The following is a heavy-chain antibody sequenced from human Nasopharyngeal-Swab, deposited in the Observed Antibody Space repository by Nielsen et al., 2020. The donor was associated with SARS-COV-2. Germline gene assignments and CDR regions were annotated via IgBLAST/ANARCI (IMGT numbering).Heavy chain of an antibody. CDR1: GYSFTSYV. CDR3: AKAGRLEITGWFDP. CDR2: MNPNSGNT. V-gene: IGHV1-8*01. Sequence: ASVKVPCKASGYSFTSYVINWVRQATGQGLEWMGWMNPNSGNTGYAQKFQGRVTMTRNTSISTAYMELSSLRSEDTAVYYCAKAGRLEITGWFDPWGQGTLVTVSS. D-gene: IGHD1-1*01. J-gene: IGHJ5*02.